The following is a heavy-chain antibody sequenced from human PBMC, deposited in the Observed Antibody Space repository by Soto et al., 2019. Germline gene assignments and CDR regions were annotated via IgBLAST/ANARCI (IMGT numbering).Heavy chain of an antibody. J-gene: IGHJ3*01. D-gene: IGHD3-3*01. CDR2: IYYSGST. V-gene: IGHV4-30-4*01. Sequence: QVQLQESGPGLVKPSQTLSLTCTVSGGSISSGDYYWSWIRQPPGKGLEWIGYIYYSGSTYYNPSLKSRVTISVDTSKNQFSLKLSSVTAADTAVYYCARRDGEWLTTSGAFDLWGQGTMVTVSS. CDR3: ARRDGEWLTTSGAFDL. CDR1: GGSISSGDYY.